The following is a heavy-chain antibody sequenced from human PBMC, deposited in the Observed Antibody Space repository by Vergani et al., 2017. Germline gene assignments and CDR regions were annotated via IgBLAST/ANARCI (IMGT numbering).Heavy chain of an antibody. J-gene: IGHJ3*02. CDR1: GGSISSSSYY. CDR3: ARGYSYGFFDAFDI. V-gene: IGHV4-39*07. D-gene: IGHD5-18*01. Sequence: QLQLQESGPGLVKPSETLSLTCTVSGGSISSSSYYWGWIRQPPGKGLEWIGIIYYSGSNYYNPSLKSRVTISVDTSKNQFSLKLSSVAAADTAVYYCARGYSYGFFDAFDIWGQGTMVTVSS. CDR2: IYYSGSN.